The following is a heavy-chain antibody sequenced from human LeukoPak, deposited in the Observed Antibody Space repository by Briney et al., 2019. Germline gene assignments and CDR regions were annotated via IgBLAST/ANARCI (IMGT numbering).Heavy chain of an antibody. CDR3: AKDITMVQGVIPDAFDI. V-gene: IGHV3-9*01. CDR2: ISWNSGSM. Sequence: GGSLRLSCAASEFTFDDYAMHWVRQAPGKGLEWVSGISWNSGSMGYADSVKGRFTISRDNAKNSLYLQMNSLRAEDTALYYCAKDITMVQGVIPDAFDIWGQGTMVTVSS. D-gene: IGHD3-10*01. J-gene: IGHJ3*02. CDR1: EFTFDDYA.